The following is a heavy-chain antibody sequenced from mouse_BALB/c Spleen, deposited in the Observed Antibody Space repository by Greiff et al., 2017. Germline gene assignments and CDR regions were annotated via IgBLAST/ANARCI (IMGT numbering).Heavy chain of an antibody. CDR3: AREELRGGGYATDY. CDR1: GYAFTNYL. J-gene: IGHJ4*01. CDR2: INPGSGGT. Sequence: QVHVKQSGAELVRPGTSVKVSCKASGYAFTNYLIEWVKQRPGQGLEWSGVINPGSGGTNYNEKFKGKATLTADKSSSTAYMQLSSLTSDDSAVYFCAREELRGGGYATDYWGQGTSVTVSS. V-gene: IGHV1-54*03. D-gene: IGHD2-4*01.